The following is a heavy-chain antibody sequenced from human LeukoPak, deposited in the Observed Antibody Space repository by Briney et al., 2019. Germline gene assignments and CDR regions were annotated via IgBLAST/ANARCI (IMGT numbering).Heavy chain of an antibody. D-gene: IGHD5-12*01. Sequence: GGSLRLSCAASGFTFSSYAMSWVRQAPGKGLEWVSAISGSVGSTYYADSVKGRFTISRDNSKNTLYLQMNSLRAEDTAVYYCARDSGYDRAPDYWGQGTLVTVSS. V-gene: IGHV3-23*01. CDR1: GFTFSSYA. CDR2: ISGSVGST. CDR3: ARDSGYDRAPDY. J-gene: IGHJ4*02.